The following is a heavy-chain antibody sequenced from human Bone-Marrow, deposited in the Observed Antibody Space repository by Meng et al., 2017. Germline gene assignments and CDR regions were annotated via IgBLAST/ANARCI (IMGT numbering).Heavy chain of an antibody. Sequence: QVQLQESGPGLVKPSQTLSLTCTVSGGSIGSGGYYWTWIRQPPGKGLEWIGEINHSGSPDYNTSLKSRVTISVDTSKNQFSLKLSSVTAADTAVYYCARGQLILRNWGQGTLVTVSS. J-gene: IGHJ4*02. CDR3: ARGQLILRN. V-gene: IGHV4-31*03. D-gene: IGHD2/OR15-2a*01. CDR2: INHSGSP. CDR1: GGSIGSGGYY.